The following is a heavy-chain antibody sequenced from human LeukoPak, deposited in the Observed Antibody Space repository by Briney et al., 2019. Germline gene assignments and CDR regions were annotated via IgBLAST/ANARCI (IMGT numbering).Heavy chain of an antibody. CDR2: MNPNSGNT. D-gene: IGHD6-19*01. V-gene: IGHV1-8*01. CDR1: GYTFSSYD. J-gene: IGHJ1*01. Sequence: EASVKVSCKASGYTFSSYDINWVRRATGQGLEWMGWMNPNSGNTGYAQKFQGRLNMTRNTSIDTAYMELSSLRSDDTAVYYCARRVGSGWPVQHWGQGTLVTVSS. CDR3: ARRVGSGWPVQH.